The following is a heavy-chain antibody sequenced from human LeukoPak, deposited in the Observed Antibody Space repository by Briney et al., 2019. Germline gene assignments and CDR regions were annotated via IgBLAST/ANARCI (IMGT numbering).Heavy chain of an antibody. CDR2: ISSSSSYI. CDR1: GFTFSSYS. CDR3: ARERDAAWGMDV. V-gene: IGHV3-21*01. D-gene: IGHD5-24*01. Sequence: GGSLRLSCAASGFTFSSYSMNWVRQAPGKGLEWVSSISSSSSYIYYADSVKGRFTISRDNAKNSLYLQMNSLRAEDTAVYYCARERDAAWGMDVWGQGTTVTVSS. J-gene: IGHJ6*02.